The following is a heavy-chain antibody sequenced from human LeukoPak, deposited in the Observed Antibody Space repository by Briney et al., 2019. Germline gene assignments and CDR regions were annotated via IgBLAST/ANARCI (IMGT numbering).Heavy chain of an antibody. Sequence: GGSLRLSCAAFGLGFSSYAMSWVRQAPGKGLEWVSAISGSGGSTYYADSVKGRFTISRDNAKNSLYLQMNSLRAEDTAVYYCARGSTYYDSSGQVPFDYWGQGTLVTVSS. CDR1: GLGFSSYA. CDR2: ISGSGGST. J-gene: IGHJ4*02. D-gene: IGHD3-22*01. V-gene: IGHV3-23*01. CDR3: ARGSTYYDSSGQVPFDY.